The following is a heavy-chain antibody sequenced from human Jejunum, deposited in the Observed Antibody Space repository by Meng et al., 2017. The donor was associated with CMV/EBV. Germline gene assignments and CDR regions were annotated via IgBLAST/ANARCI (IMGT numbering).Heavy chain of an antibody. CDR3: AKVGGSTSGWYPDY. CDR1: GYTFTGYS. CDR2: IDPNSGGT. D-gene: IGHD6-19*01. J-gene: IGHJ4*02. V-gene: IGHV1-2*02. Sequence: GYTFTGYSVHWGRQAPGQGLEWMGWIDPNSGGTNSAQKFQGRVTLTRDTSITTVYMELSRLRSDDTAIYYCAKVGGSTSGWYPDYWGQGTLVTVSS.